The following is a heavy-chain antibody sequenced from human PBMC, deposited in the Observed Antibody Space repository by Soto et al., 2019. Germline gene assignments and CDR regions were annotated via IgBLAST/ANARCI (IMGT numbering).Heavy chain of an antibody. D-gene: IGHD3-10*01. V-gene: IGHV4-59*01. J-gene: IGHJ4*02. CDR1: GGSFSSYS. CDR2: VYYSGST. CDR3: AGDYGSGSYRFDY. Sequence: SETLSLTCTVSGGSFSSYSWSWIRQPPGKGLEWIGYVYYSGSTTYNPSLKSRVTISIDTSKNQFSLKVRSVTAADTAVYYCAGDYGSGSYRFDYWGQGTLVTVSS.